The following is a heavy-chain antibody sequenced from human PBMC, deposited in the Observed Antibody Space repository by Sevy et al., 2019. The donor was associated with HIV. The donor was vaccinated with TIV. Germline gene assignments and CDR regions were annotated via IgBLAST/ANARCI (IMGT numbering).Heavy chain of an antibody. D-gene: IGHD2-15*01. CDR1: GYTLTKLS. CDR3: ATVGLRYYSGSSSYQGGWFDP. CDR2: FDPQDDEI. Sequence: ASVKVSCKVSGYTLTKLSIHWVRQAPGKGLEWMGDFDPQDDEILYSQRFQGRLTMTEDTSTETAYMGLSSLTSEDTAVYYCATVGLRYYSGSSSYQGGWFDPWGQGTLVTVSS. J-gene: IGHJ5*02. V-gene: IGHV1-24*01.